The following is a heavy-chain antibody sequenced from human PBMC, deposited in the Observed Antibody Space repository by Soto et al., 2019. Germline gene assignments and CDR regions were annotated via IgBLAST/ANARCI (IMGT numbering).Heavy chain of an antibody. J-gene: IGHJ5*02. CDR3: VKRDHTLLTGNH. V-gene: IGHV3-64D*06. CDR1: GFIFNNYA. Sequence: GGSLRLSCLTSGFIFNNYAMHWVRQAPGKGLEYVSAITSNSGKTYYADSVKGRFTISRDSSKNTVFLHMSGLRAEDTAVYYCVKRDHTLLTGNHWGQGTLVTVSS. D-gene: IGHD3-9*01. CDR2: ITSNSGKT.